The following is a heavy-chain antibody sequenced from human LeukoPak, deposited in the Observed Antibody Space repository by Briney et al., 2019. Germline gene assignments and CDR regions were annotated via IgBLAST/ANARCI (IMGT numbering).Heavy chain of an antibody. V-gene: IGHV1-2*02. D-gene: IGHD3-3*01. Sequence: GASVKVSCKASGYTFTGYYMHWVRQAPGQGLEWMGWINPNSGGTNYAQKFQGRVTMTRDTSISTAYTELSRLRSDDTAVYYCAREYHDFWSGYYSKPVGYGMDVWGQGTTVTVSS. CDR2: INPNSGGT. CDR1: GYTFTGYY. CDR3: AREYHDFWSGYYSKPVGYGMDV. J-gene: IGHJ6*02.